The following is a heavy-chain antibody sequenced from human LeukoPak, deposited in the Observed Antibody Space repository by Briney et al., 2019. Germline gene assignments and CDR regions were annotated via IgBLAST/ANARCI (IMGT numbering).Heavy chain of an antibody. V-gene: IGHV3-23*01. Sequence: GGSLRLSCAASGFNFRGQAMSWVRQGPGKGLEWVAGITGRGETTNYADSVKGRVNISRDNSKDTLFLQVNSLRTEDTAVYYCAKDLGGSGSYPNPQFDPWGQGTLVTVSS. CDR1: GFNFRGQA. D-gene: IGHD3-10*01. CDR2: ITGRGETT. CDR3: AKDLGGSGSYPNPQFDP. J-gene: IGHJ5*02.